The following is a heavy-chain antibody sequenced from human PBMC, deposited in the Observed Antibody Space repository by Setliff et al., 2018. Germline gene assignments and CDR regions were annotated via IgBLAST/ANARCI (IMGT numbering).Heavy chain of an antibody. CDR2: IDTDTGNP. J-gene: IGHJ4*02. CDR1: GYTFTNYN. D-gene: IGHD6-13*01. V-gene: IGHV7-4-1*02. Sequence: GASVKVSCKTSGYTFTNYNMDWVRQAPGQGLERMGWIDTDTGNPTYAQGFTGRFVFSLDTSVSTAYLTINSLEPEDTAVYFCARGGIATGRGYWGQGTLVTVSS. CDR3: ARGGIATGRGY.